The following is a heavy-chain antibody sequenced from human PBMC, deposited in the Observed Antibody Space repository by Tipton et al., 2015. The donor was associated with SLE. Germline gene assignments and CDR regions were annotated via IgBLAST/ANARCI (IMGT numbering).Heavy chain of an antibody. D-gene: IGHD3-22*01. CDR2: IYYSGST. J-gene: IGHJ5*02. V-gene: IGHV4-59*12. CDR1: GGSISSYY. Sequence: TLSLTCTVSGGSISSYYWSWIRQPPGKGLEWIGYIYYSGSTNYNPSLTSRVTISVDTSKNQFSLKLSSVTAADTAVYYCARDRDYYDSSGYNNWFDPWGQGTLVTVSS. CDR3: ARDRDYYDSSGYNNWFDP.